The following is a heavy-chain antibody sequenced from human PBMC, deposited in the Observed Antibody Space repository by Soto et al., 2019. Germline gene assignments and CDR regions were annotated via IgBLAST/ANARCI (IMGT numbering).Heavy chain of an antibody. D-gene: IGHD5-12*01. CDR1: GFTVSSTNY. V-gene: IGHV3-53*01. J-gene: IGHJ4*02. CDR2: IYSGGTT. Sequence: EVQLVESGGGLIQPGGSLRLSCVVSGFTVSSTNYMSWVRQAPGKGLEWVSVIYSGGTTYYADSVKGRFTISRDNSKNTLYLQMNSLGADDTAVYYCHGYGYWGQGTLVTVSS. CDR3: HGYGY.